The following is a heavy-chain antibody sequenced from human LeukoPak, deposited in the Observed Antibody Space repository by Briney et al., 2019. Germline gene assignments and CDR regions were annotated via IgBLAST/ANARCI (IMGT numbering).Heavy chain of an antibody. V-gene: IGHV3-23*01. CDR1: GFTFSSYA. Sequence: TGGSLRLSCGASGFTFSSYAMSWVRQAPGKGLEWVSAISGSGGSTYYADSVKGRFTISRDNSKNTLYLQMNSLRAEDTAVYYCAKDGLRGYYYYYMDVWGKGTTVTVSS. CDR2: ISGSGGST. J-gene: IGHJ6*03. D-gene: IGHD3-10*01. CDR3: AKDGLRGYYYYYMDV.